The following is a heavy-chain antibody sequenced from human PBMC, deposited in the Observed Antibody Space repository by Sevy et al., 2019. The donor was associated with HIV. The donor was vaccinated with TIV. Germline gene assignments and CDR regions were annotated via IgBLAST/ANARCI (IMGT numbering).Heavy chain of an antibody. V-gene: IGHV4-59*01. CDR1: GGSISSYY. CDR2: IYYSGST. D-gene: IGHD5-18*01. J-gene: IGHJ4*02. Sequence: SETLSLTCTVSGGSISSYYWSWIRQPPGKGLEWIGYIYYSGSTNYNPSLKSRVTISVDTSKNQFALKLSYVTAADTAVYYCAREDTAMAYFDYWGQGTLVTVSS. CDR3: AREDTAMAYFDY.